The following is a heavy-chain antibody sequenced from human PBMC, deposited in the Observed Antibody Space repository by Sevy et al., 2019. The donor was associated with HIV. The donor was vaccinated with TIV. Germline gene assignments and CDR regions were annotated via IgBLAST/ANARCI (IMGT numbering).Heavy chain of an antibody. CDR3: AREGSGSYLPPSDY. V-gene: IGHV1-18*04. CDR2: ISACNGNT. Sequence: ASVKVSCKASGYTFTSYGISWVRQAPGQGLEWMGWISACNGNTNYAQKLQGRVTMTTDTSTSTAYMELRSLRSDDTAVYYCAREGSGSYLPPSDYWGQGTLVTVSS. J-gene: IGHJ4*02. D-gene: IGHD1-26*01. CDR1: GYTFTSYG.